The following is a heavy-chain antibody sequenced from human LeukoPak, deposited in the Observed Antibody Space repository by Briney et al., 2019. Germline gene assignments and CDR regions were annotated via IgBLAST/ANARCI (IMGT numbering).Heavy chain of an antibody. V-gene: IGHV3-23*01. CDR1: GFIFGDYA. CDR3: ARRSPYYYMDV. D-gene: IGHD3-10*01. Sequence: GGSLRLSCAASGFIFGDYAMNWVRQAPGKGLEWVAGITGAGGITYYADSVKGRFTISRQNSKNTLSLQMNSLRAEDTARYYCARRSPYYYMDVWGKGTTVTVSS. J-gene: IGHJ6*03. CDR2: ITGAGGIT.